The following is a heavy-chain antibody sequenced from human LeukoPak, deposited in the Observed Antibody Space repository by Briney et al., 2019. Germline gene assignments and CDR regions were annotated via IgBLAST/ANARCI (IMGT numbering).Heavy chain of an antibody. CDR2: MNPNSGNT. Sequence: GASVKVSCKASGYTFTSYDINWVRQATGQGLEWMGWMNPNSGNTGYAQKFQGRVTITRNTSIITAYMELTSLRSEDTAVYYCARAYTAVILDYWGQGTLVTVSS. J-gene: IGHJ4*02. CDR1: GYTFTSYD. V-gene: IGHV1-8*03. D-gene: IGHD5-18*01. CDR3: ARAYTAVILDY.